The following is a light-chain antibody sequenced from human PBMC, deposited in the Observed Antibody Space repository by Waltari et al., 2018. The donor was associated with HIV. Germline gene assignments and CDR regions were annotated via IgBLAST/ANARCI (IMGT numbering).Light chain of an antibody. Sequence: QSALTQPRSVSGSPGQSVTISCTGASSDVGGYDYVSLYQHHPGKDPKLIIYHVTKRPSGVPDRFSGSKSGNTASLTISGLQAEDEADYYCCSYAGDSSYVFGTGTEVTV. CDR2: HVT. CDR3: CSYAGDSSYV. CDR1: SSDVGGYDY. J-gene: IGLJ1*01. V-gene: IGLV2-11*01.